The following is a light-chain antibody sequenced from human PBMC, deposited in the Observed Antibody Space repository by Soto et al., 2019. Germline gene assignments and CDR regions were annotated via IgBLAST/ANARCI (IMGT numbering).Light chain of an antibody. CDR2: GAS. J-gene: IGKJ2*01. Sequence: EIVLTQTPVTLSLIPGEGDTLSCRASQSVRSGSLAWYQQKPGQAPRLLIYGASSRATDIPDRFSGSGYGTDFILTISRLEPEDFAVYYCQHYADSPHTFGQGTNLEIK. CDR1: QSVRSGS. V-gene: IGKV3-20*01. CDR3: QHYADSPHT.